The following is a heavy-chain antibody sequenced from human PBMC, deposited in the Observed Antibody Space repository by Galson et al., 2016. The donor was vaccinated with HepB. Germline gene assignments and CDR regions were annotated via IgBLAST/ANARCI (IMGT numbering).Heavy chain of an antibody. CDR2: INQDGSVK. J-gene: IGHJ4*02. V-gene: IGHV3-7*01. D-gene: IGHD5-24*01. CDR3: TINPGY. Sequence: SLRLSCAASGFSFSNLWMSWVRQAPGKGPEWVAIINQDGSVKYYVDSVKGRFIVSRDNAKNTLYLQMNSLRAEDTATYYCTINPGYWGQGTLVTVSS. CDR1: GFSFSNLW.